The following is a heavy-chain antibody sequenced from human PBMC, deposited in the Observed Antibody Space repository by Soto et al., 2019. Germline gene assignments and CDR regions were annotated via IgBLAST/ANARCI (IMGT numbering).Heavy chain of an antibody. D-gene: IGHD5-12*01. V-gene: IGHV3-23*01. CDR3: AKNILGDGGYGGY. Sequence: EVQLLEYGGGLVQPGGSLRLSCAASGFTFSSYAMSWVRQAPGKGLEWVSAISGSGGTRYYADSVKGRFTISRDNSKTTLYLQMNSLRAEDTAVYYCAKNILGDGGYGGYWGQGTLVTVSS. CDR2: ISGSGGTR. CDR1: GFTFSSYA. J-gene: IGHJ4*02.